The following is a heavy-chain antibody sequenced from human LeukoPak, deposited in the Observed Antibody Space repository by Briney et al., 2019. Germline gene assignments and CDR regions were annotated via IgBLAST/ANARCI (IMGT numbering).Heavy chain of an antibody. CDR1: GYTFISYG. CDR3: ARVDGSYYSNAFDI. CDR2: ISAYNGNT. D-gene: IGHD1-26*01. V-gene: IGHV1-18*01. J-gene: IGHJ3*02. Sequence: GASVKVSCKASGYTFISYGISWVRQAPGQGLEWMGWISAYNGNTNYAQNLQGRVTMTTDTSTSTAYMELGSLGSDDTAVYYCARVDGSYYSNAFDIWGQGTMVTVSS.